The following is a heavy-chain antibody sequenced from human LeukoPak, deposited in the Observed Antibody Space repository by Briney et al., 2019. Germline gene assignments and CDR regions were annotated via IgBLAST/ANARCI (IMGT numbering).Heavy chain of an antibody. CDR1: GYTFTGYY. CDR3: ARDSWDDVSFDY. J-gene: IGHJ4*02. V-gene: IGHV1-46*01. Sequence: ASVKVSCKASGYTFTGYYMHWVRQAPGQGLEWRGIINPSGGSTSYAQKFQGRVTTTRDTSTSTVYMELSSLRSEDTAVYYCARDSWDDVSFDYWGQGTLVTVSS. CDR2: INPSGGST. D-gene: IGHD1-1*01.